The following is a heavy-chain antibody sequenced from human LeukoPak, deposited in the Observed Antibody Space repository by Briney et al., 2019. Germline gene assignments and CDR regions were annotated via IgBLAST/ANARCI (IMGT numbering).Heavy chain of an antibody. V-gene: IGHV3-9*01. CDR3: ARDRRMGGDYYFDY. Sequence: GGSLRLSCAASGFTFDDYAMHWVRQAPGKGLEWVSGISWNSGSIVYADSVKGRFTISRDNAKNSLYLQMNSLRAEDTAVYYCARDRRMGGDYYFDYWGQGTLVTVSS. J-gene: IGHJ4*02. D-gene: IGHD2-21*02. CDR1: GFTFDDYA. CDR2: ISWNSGSI.